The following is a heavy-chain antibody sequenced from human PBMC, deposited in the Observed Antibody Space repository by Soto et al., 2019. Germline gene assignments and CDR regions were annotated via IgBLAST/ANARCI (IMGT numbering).Heavy chain of an antibody. CDR2: ISGSGGST. J-gene: IGHJ4*02. Sequence: GGSLRISCASSGVTFSSSAMSWVRQAPGKGLEWVSAISGSGGSTYYADSVKGRFTISRDNSKNTLYLQMNSLRAEDTAVYYCAKDMLTFGGVIAAGRYFDYWGEGPLVTVSS. CDR3: AKDMLTFGGVIAAGRYFDY. D-gene: IGHD3-16*02. V-gene: IGHV3-23*01. CDR1: GVTFSSSA.